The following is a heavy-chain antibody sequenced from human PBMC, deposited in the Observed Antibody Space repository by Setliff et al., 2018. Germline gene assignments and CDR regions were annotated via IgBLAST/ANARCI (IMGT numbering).Heavy chain of an antibody. Sequence: SETLSLTCTVSGGSISSGGYYWSWIRQHPGKGLEWIGYIYYSGSTYYNPSLKSRVTISVDTSKNQFSLKLSSVTAADTAVYYCVRVALVVVIRNAFDIWGQGTMVTVSS. CDR3: VRVALVVVIRNAFDI. CDR2: IYYSGST. J-gene: IGHJ3*02. D-gene: IGHD2-21*01. V-gene: IGHV4-31*03. CDR1: GGSISSGGYY.